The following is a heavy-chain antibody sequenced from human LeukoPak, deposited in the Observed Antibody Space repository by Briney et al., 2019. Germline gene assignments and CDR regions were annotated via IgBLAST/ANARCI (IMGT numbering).Heavy chain of an antibody. CDR1: GGSISSSSYY. J-gene: IGHJ5*02. CDR3: ARPNIVSGWFDP. Sequence: PSETLSLTCTVSGGSISSSSYYWGWIRQPPGKGLEWIGSIYYSGSTYYNPSLKSRVTISVDTSKNQFSLKLSSMTAADTAVYYCARPNIVSGWFDPWGQGTLVTVSS. V-gene: IGHV4-39*01. CDR2: IYYSGST. D-gene: IGHD2/OR15-2a*01.